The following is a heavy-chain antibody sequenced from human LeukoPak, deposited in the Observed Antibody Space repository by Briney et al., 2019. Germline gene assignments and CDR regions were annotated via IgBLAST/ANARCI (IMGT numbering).Heavy chain of an antibody. CDR2: ISYDGSNK. CDR3: AKTRRPYSSGWYLDP. J-gene: IGHJ5*02. CDR1: GFTFSSYG. V-gene: IGHV3-30*18. D-gene: IGHD6-19*01. Sequence: GGSLRLSCAASGFTFSSYGMHWVRQAPGKGLEWVAVISYDGSNKYYADSVKGRFTISRDNSKNTLYLQMNSLRAEDTAVYYCAKTRRPYSSGWYLDPWGQGTLVTVSS.